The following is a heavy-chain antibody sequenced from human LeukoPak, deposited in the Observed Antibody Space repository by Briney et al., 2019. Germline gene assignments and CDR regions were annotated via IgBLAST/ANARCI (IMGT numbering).Heavy chain of an antibody. Sequence: ASVKVSCKASGDTFSKFSISWVRQAPGQGLEWMGWISAYNGNTNYAQKLQGRVTMTTDTSTSTAYMELRSLRSDDTAVYYCARDQSIAAAGTSWLNWFDPWGQGTLVTVSS. CDR3: ARDQSIAAAGTSWLNWFDP. J-gene: IGHJ5*02. CDR1: GDTFSKFS. V-gene: IGHV1-18*01. CDR2: ISAYNGNT. D-gene: IGHD6-13*01.